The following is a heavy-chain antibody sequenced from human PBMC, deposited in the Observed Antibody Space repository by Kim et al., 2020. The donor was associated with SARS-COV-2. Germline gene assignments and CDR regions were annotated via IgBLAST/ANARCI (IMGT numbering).Heavy chain of an antibody. Sequence: PSRKSRVTISVDTSKNQFSLKLSSVTAADTAVYYCARVSWIFGVVIPFDYWGQGTLVTVSS. V-gene: IGHV4-34*01. J-gene: IGHJ4*02. CDR3: ARVSWIFGVVIPFDY. D-gene: IGHD3-3*01.